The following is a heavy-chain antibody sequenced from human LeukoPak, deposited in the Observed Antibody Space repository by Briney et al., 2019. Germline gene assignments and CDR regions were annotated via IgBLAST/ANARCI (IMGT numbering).Heavy chain of an antibody. CDR1: GYSFTGYY. Sequence: GASLKVSCKASGYSFTGYYIHWVRQAPGQGLEWLGWIIPNSGGTNYAQQFQGRLTMTRDTSISTAFMELSRLTSDDTAVYYCARGRFNYFDSNGHDAFDIWGQGTMVTVSS. CDR2: IIPNSGGT. V-gene: IGHV1-2*02. CDR3: ARGRFNYFDSNGHDAFDI. J-gene: IGHJ3*02. D-gene: IGHD3-22*01.